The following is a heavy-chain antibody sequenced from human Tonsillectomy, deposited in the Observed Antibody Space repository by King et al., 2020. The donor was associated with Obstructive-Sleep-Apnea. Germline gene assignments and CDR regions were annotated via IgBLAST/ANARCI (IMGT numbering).Heavy chain of an antibody. J-gene: IGHJ4*02. D-gene: IGHD3-16*01. CDR3: ARADGGGLDFDY. Sequence: VQLQQWGAGLLKPSETLSLTCAVYGGSFSGYYCRWIRQPPGEGLEWFGEINHSGSTNYTPSLKSRVTISVDTSKNQFSLKLSSVTAADTAVYYCARADGGGLDFDYWGQGTLVTVSS. CDR2: INHSGST. CDR1: GGSFSGYY. V-gene: IGHV4-34*01.